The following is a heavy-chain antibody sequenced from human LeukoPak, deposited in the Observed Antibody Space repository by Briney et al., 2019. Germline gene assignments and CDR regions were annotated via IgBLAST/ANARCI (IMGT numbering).Heavy chain of an antibody. CDR1: GYTFSSYG. CDR2: ISAYNGNT. Sequence: ASVKVSCKASGYTFSSYGLSWVRQAPGQGLEWMGWISAYNGNTNYAQKFQGRVTLTTDTSTSTAYMELRSLRCADTAVYYCARASYSSGWYGEDYWGQGTLVTVSS. V-gene: IGHV1-18*01. J-gene: IGHJ4*02. D-gene: IGHD6-13*01. CDR3: ARASYSSGWYGEDY.